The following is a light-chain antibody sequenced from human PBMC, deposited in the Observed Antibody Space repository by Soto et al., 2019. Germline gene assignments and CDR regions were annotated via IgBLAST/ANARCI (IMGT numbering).Light chain of an antibody. Sequence: EIVLTQSPGTLSLSPGERATLSCRASQSVSSGYLAWYQQKPGQAPRLLIYGTSSRATAIPDRFSGSGSGTDFTLTISRLEPEDFAVYYCQQYGSSSWTFGQGTRWIS. CDR3: QQYGSSSWT. CDR2: GTS. V-gene: IGKV3-20*01. CDR1: QSVSSGY. J-gene: IGKJ1*01.